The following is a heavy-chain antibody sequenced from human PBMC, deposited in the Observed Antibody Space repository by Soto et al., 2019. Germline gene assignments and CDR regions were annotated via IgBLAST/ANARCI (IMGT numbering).Heavy chain of an antibody. V-gene: IGHV4-59*01. Sequence: PSETLSLTCTVSGGSISSYYWSWIRQPPGKGLEWIGYIYYSGSTNYNPSLKSRVTISVDTSKNQFSLKLSSVTAADTAVYYCASGSGSYYPQDAFDIWGQGTMVTVSS. CDR3: ASGSGSYYPQDAFDI. J-gene: IGHJ3*02. CDR1: GGSISSYY. CDR2: IYYSGST. D-gene: IGHD3-10*01.